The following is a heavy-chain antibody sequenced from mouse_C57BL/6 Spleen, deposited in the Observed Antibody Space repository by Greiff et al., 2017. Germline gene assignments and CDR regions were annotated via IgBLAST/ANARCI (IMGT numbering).Heavy chain of an antibody. CDR2: IDPSDSYT. V-gene: IGHV1-59*01. D-gene: IGHD2-4*01. J-gene: IGHJ4*01. CDR1: GYTFTSYW. CDR3: ASMITKAMDY. Sequence: QVQLQQPGAELVRPGTSVKLSCKASGYTFTSYWMHWVKQRPGQGLEWIGVIDPSDSYTNYNQKFKGKATLTVDTSSSTAYMQLSSLTSDDSAVYYCASMITKAMDYWGQGTSVTVSS.